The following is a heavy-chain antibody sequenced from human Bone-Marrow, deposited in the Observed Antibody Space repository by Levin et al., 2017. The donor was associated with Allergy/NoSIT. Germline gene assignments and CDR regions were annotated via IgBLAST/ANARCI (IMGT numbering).Heavy chain of an antibody. CDR3: ARMTSNQPYYFDS. V-gene: IGHV1-8*01. J-gene: IGHJ4*02. D-gene: IGHD4-11*01. Sequence: ASVKVSCKASGYTFSSHDINWVRQATGQGLEWMGWMNPNSGNTGYAQKFQGRVTMTRNNSISTAYMELSSLRSEDTAVYYCARMTSNQPYYFDSWGQGTLVTVSS. CDR2: MNPNSGNT. CDR1: GYTFSSHD.